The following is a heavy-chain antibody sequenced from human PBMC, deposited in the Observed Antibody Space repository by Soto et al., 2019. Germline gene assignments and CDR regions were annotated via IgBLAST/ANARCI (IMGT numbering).Heavy chain of an antibody. D-gene: IGHD2-15*01. Sequence: SETLSLTCTVSGGSISSYYWSWIRQPPGKGLEWIGYIYYSGSTNYNPSLKSRVTISVDTSKNQFSLKLSSVTAADTAVYYCARGSDGYCSGGSCYNFDYWGQGTLVTVSS. V-gene: IGHV4-59*01. CDR2: IYYSGST. CDR3: ARGSDGYCSGGSCYNFDY. J-gene: IGHJ4*02. CDR1: GGSISSYY.